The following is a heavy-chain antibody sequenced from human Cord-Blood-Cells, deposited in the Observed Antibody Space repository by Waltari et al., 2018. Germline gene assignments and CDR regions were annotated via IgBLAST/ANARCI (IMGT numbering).Heavy chain of an antibody. J-gene: IGHJ4*02. CDR2: IKQDGSEK. CDR1: GLTFSGSW. CDR3: AREGVVGATSSDY. V-gene: IGHV3-7*01. D-gene: IGHD1-26*01. Sequence: EVQLVESGGGLVQPGGSLRLSCAALGLTFSGSWITCVALAPGKGLEWVANIKQDGSEKYYVDSVKGRFTISRDNAKNSLYLQMNSLRAEDTAVYYCAREGVVGATSSDYWGQGTLVTVSS.